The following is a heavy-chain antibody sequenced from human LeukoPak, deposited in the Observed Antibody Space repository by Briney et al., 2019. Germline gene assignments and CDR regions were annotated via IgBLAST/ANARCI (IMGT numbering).Heavy chain of an antibody. Sequence: PSETLSLTCTVSGGSISSSSYYWDWIRQPPGKGLEWIGSIYYSGSTYYNPSLESRVTISVDTSKNQFSLKLTSVTAADTAVYYCARRPIRTSATYFFDYWGQGTLVTVSS. D-gene: IGHD2-8*02. CDR1: GGSISSSSYY. J-gene: IGHJ4*02. CDR3: ARRPIRTSATYFFDY. CDR2: IYYSGST. V-gene: IGHV4-39*01.